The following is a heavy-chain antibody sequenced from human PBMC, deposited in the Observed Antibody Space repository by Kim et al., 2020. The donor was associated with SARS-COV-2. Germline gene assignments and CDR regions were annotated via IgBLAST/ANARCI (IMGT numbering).Heavy chain of an antibody. CDR2: ISYDGSNK. J-gene: IGHJ6*02. Sequence: GGSLRLSCAASGFTFSSCAMHWVRQAPGKGLEWVAVISYDGSNKNSADSVKGRFTISRDNSKYTLNLQMNSLRAEETALYYCARDPWYRIRGVTYSYYGMDVWGQGTTVTVSS. CDR1: GFTFSSCA. D-gene: IGHD3-10*01. CDR3: ARDPWYRIRGVTYSYYGMDV. V-gene: IGHV3-30-3*01.